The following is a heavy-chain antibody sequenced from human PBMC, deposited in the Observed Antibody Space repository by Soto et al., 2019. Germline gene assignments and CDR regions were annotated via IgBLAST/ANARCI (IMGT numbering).Heavy chain of an antibody. V-gene: IGHV4-59*01. J-gene: IGHJ6*02. CDR2: IYYSGST. Sequence: QVQLQESGPGLVKPSETLSLTCTVSGGSISSYYWSWIRQPPGKGLEWIGYIYYSGSTNYNPSLQLLVTISVDTYKNRFSLMLSSVTAADAAVYYCARAHDYGDSGDSGMDVGGQGTTVAVAS. CDR3: ARAHDYGDSGDSGMDV. D-gene: IGHD4-17*01. CDR1: GGSISSYY.